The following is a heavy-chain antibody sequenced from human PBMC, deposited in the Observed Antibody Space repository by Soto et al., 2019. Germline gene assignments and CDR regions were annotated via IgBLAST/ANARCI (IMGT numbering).Heavy chain of an antibody. J-gene: IGHJ4*02. D-gene: IGHD6-13*01. CDR1: PFTYTYAW. CDR2: VKRKSEGWAT. CDR3: TTGYGSTWYQ. Sequence: EVQLVESGGGLVRPGGSLRLSCAASPFTYTYAWMNWVRQAPGKGLEWVGHVKRKSEGWATDYGTSLKERFTISRDDSTTMAYLQMNSLRSEDTAVYYCTTGYGSTWYQWGQGTLVTVSA. V-gene: IGHV3-15*07.